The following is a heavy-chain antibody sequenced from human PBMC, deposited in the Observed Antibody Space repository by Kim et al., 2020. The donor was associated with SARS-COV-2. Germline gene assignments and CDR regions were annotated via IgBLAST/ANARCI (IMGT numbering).Heavy chain of an antibody. V-gene: IGHV3-21*01. CDR2: ISSSSSYI. Sequence: GGSLRLSCAASGFTFSSYSMNWVRQAPGKGLEWVSSISSSSSYIYYADSVKGRFTISRDNAKNSLYLQMNSLRAEDTAVYYCARDQIFPGVVIISLDYYYGMDVWGQGTTVTVSS. D-gene: IGHD3-3*01. J-gene: IGHJ6*02. CDR3: ARDQIFPGVVIISLDYYYGMDV. CDR1: GFTFSSYS.